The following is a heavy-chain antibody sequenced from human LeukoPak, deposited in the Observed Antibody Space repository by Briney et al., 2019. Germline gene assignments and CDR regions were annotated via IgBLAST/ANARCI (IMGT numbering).Heavy chain of an antibody. V-gene: IGHV4-59*01. J-gene: IGHJ4*02. Sequence: SETLSLTCTVSGASITGYYWTWIRRPPGKGLECVGYIYYTGDTNYNPSLKSRVTMSLDTSKSQFSLKLTSVTAADTAIYYCARYTRIPDYWGQGTLVTVTS. CDR1: GASITGYY. CDR3: ARYTRIPDY. D-gene: IGHD2-15*01. CDR2: IYYTGDT.